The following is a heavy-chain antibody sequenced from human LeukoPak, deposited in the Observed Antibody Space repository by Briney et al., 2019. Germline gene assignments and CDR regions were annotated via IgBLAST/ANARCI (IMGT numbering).Heavy chain of an antibody. J-gene: IGHJ4*02. CDR2: INHSGST. CDR3: ARDRNLRKLYYFDY. CDR1: GGSFSGYY. Sequence: SETLSLTCAVYGGSFSGYYWSWIRQPPGKGLEWIGEINHSGSTNYNPPLKSRVTISVDTSKSQFSLKLSSVTAADTAVYYCARDRNLRKLYYFDYWGQGTLVTVSS. V-gene: IGHV4-34*01. D-gene: IGHD5-12*01.